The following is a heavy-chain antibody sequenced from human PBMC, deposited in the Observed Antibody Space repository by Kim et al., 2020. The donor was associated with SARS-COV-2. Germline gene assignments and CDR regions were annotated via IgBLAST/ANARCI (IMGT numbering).Heavy chain of an antibody. V-gene: IGHV3-7*01. D-gene: IGHD4-17*01. CDR1: GFTFSRYW. Sequence: GGSLRLSCAASGFTFSRYWMSWVRQAPGKGLEWVATIQQEGSEKFYVDSVKGGFTISRDNAKNSVALQMNSLRAEDTAVYYCARPTVEGWDFDSWGQGTL. CDR2: IQQEGSEK. J-gene: IGHJ4*02. CDR3: ARPTVEGWDFDS.